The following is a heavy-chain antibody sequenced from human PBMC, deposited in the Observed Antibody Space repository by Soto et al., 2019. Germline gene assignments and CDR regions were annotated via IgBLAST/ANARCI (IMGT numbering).Heavy chain of an antibody. J-gene: IGHJ3*01. CDR1: GYDFTTYG. V-gene: IGHV1-3*01. CDR3: ARDQDVDTAMLDAFDV. CDR2: INAGNGNT. Sequence: GASVKVSCKGSGYDFTTYGTTWVRPAPGQRLEWMGWINAGNGNTKYSQKFQGRVTITRDTSASTAYMELSSLRSEDTAVYYCARDQDVDTAMLDAFDVWGQGTMVTVSS. D-gene: IGHD5-18*01.